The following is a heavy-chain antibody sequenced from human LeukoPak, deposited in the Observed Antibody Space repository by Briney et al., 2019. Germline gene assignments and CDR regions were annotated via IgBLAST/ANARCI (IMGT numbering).Heavy chain of an antibody. CDR1: GFNVSSNY. V-gene: IGHV3-66*01. Sequence: GGSLRLSCAVSGFNVSSNYLNWVRQAPGKGPEWVSVIYSGGSTYYADSVKGRFTISRDTAKNTLYLEMNRLRADDTAVYYCATDRNYGTFDYWGQGTLVTVSS. CDR3: ATDRNYGTFDY. J-gene: IGHJ4*02. CDR2: IYSGGST. D-gene: IGHD4-17*01.